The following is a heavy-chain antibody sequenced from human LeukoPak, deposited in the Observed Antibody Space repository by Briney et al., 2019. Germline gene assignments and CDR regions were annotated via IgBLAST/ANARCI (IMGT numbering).Heavy chain of an antibody. Sequence: GGSLRLSCAASGFTFSSYAMSWVRQAPGKGLEWVSSISSSSSYIYYADSVKGRFTISRDNSKNTLYLQMNSLRAEDTAVYYCAKDWGDYDSSGYRNWGQGTLVTVSS. CDR3: AKDWGDYDSSGYRN. V-gene: IGHV3-23*01. CDR1: GFTFSSYA. D-gene: IGHD3-22*01. J-gene: IGHJ4*02. CDR2: ISSSSSYI.